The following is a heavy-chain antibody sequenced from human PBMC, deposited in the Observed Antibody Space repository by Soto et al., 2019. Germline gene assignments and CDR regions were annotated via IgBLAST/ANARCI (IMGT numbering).Heavy chain of an antibody. CDR1: GGSISSSSYY. D-gene: IGHD5-12*01. J-gene: IGHJ5*02. CDR3: ARGTTSGYDPVGGFDP. V-gene: IGHV4-39*01. CDR2: IYYSGST. Sequence: SETLSLTCTVSGGSISSSSYYWGWIRQPPGKGLEWIGSIYYSGSTYYNPSLKSRVTISVDTSKNQFSLKLSSVTAADTAVYYCARGTTSGYDPVGGFDPWGQGTLVTVSS.